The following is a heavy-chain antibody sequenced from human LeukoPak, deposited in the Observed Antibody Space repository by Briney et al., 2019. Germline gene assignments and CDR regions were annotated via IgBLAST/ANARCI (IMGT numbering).Heavy chain of an antibody. CDR2: INSDATST. V-gene: IGHV3-74*01. Sequence: GGSLRLSCAASGFTLSNAWMHWVRQAPGKGLVWVSRINSDATSTSYADSVRGRFTISRDDAKNTMYLQMNSLRAEDTAMYYCVRGSPGYSSSWHAYWGQGTLVTVSS. J-gene: IGHJ4*02. CDR3: VRGSPGYSSSWHAY. D-gene: IGHD6-13*01. CDR1: GFTLSNAW.